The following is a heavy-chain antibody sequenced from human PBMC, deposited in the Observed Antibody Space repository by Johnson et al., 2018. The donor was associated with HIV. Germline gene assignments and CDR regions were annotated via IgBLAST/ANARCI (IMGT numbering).Heavy chain of an antibody. Sequence: VQLVESGGGLVQPGGSLRLSCGVSGFTFSDHWMQWVRQAPGKGLVWVSRMNGDGSRTSYADSVTGRFTIARDNAKNTLFLEMDSLRAVDTAVFYCAKDRIRSTAPDTFDVWGQGTMVTVSS. CDR3: AKDRIRSTAPDTFDV. J-gene: IGHJ3*01. V-gene: IGHV3-74*01. D-gene: IGHD5-18*01. CDR1: GFTFSDHW. CDR2: MNGDGSRT.